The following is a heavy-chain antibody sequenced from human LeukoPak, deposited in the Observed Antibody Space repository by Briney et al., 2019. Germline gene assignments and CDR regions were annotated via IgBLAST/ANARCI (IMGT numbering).Heavy chain of an antibody. CDR2: IDYSGTT. V-gene: IGHV4-39*01. CDR3: ARQKVTTMTRTFDN. J-gene: IGHJ4*02. D-gene: IGHD2-21*02. Sequence: SETLSLTCTVSGGSLSSRVYSWAWVRQTPGKGPEWIGSIDYSGTTYYKSSLESRVSMSVDMSKNHFSLNLTSVTAADTAVYYCARQKVTTMTRTFDNWGQGTLVTVSS. CDR1: GGSLSSRVYS.